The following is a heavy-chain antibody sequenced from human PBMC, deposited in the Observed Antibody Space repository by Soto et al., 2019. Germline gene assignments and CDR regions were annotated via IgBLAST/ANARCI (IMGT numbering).Heavy chain of an antibody. V-gene: IGHV1-2*02. Sequence: ASVKVSCKATGYTFTGYYMHWVRQAPGQGLEWMRWINPSDGNRNFAQKFEDRVTMTTATSTNTVFLELRSLKSDDTAIYYCARDRLRGYDSSGFYSWGQGTMVTVSS. CDR2: INPSDGNR. D-gene: IGHD3-22*01. J-gene: IGHJ4*02. CDR1: GYTFTGYY. CDR3: ARDRLRGYDSSGFYS.